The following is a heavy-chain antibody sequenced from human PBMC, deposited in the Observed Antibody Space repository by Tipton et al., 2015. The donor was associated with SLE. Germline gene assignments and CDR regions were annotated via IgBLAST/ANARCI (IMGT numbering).Heavy chain of an antibody. D-gene: IGHD3-10*01. CDR3: ARGTRGVIYY. J-gene: IGHJ4*02. V-gene: IGHV4-34*01. CDR2: INHSGST. Sequence: TLSLTCAVYGGSFSGYYWSWIRQPPGKGLEWIGEINHSGSTNYNLSLKSRVTISVDTSKNQFSLKLSSVTAADTAVYYCARGTRGVIYYWGQGTLVTVSS. CDR1: GGSFSGYY.